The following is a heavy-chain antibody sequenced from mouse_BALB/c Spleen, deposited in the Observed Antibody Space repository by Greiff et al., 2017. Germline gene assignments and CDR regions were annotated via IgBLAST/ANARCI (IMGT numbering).Heavy chain of an antibody. D-gene: IGHD2-2*01. CDR1: GFTFSSYT. V-gene: IGHV5-12-2*01. J-gene: IGHJ4*01. CDR2: ISNGGGST. CDR3: ARHYYGYDGGYAMDY. Sequence: EVKLQESGGGLVQPGGSLKLSCAASGFTFSSYTMSWVRQTPEKRLEWVAYISNGGGSTYYPDTVKGRFTISRDNAKNTLYLQMSSLKSEDTAMYYCARHYYGYDGGYAMDYWGQGTSVTVSS.